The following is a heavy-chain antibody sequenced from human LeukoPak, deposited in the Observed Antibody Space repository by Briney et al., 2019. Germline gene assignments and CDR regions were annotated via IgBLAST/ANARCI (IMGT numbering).Heavy chain of an antibody. V-gene: IGHV1-69*04. J-gene: IGHJ4*02. CDR1: GGTFSSYT. D-gene: IGHD2-15*01. Sequence: SVKVSCKASGGTFSSYTISWVRQGPGQGLEWVGRIIPILGIANYAQKFQGRGTITADKSTSTAYMELSSLRSEDTAVYYCARDEDSSFDYWGQGTLVTVSS. CDR2: IIPILGIA. CDR3: ARDEDSSFDY.